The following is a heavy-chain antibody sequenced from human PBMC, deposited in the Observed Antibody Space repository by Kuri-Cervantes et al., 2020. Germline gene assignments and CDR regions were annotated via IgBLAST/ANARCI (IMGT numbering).Heavy chain of an antibody. CDR3: ARASLGYCSSTSCSPFDY. V-gene: IGHV3-21*04. D-gene: IGHD2-2*01. CDR1: GFTFSSYG. Sequence: GGSLRLSCAASGFTFSSYGMHWVRQAPGKGLEWVSSISSSSSYIYYADSVKGRFTISRDNAKNSLYLQMNSLRAADTAVYYCARASLGYCSSTSCSPFDYWGQGTLVTVSS. J-gene: IGHJ4*02. CDR2: ISSSSSYI.